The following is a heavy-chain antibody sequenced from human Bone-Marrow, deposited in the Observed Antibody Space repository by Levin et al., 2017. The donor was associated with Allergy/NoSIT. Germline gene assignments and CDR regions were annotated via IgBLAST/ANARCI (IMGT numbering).Heavy chain of an antibody. CDR1: GYTFTNYF. CDR3: ARDRTHYLSDTVSWYFDL. Sequence: ASVKVSCKASGYTFTNYFIHWVRQAPGQGLEWMGRINPNTGGTKYAQKFQGRVSLTRDTYISTAYMDLGNLRSDDTAVYYCARDRTHYLSDTVSWYFDLWGRGTLVTVSS. D-gene: IGHD2/OR15-2a*01. V-gene: IGHV1-2*06. CDR2: INPNTGGT. J-gene: IGHJ2*01.